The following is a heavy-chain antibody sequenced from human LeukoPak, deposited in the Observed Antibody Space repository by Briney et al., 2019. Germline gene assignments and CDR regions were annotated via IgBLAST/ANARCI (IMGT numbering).Heavy chain of an antibody. V-gene: IGHV3-11*04. Sequence: PGGSLRLSCAASGFPFSDYYMSWIRQAPGKGLEWVSYISSGGSTIYYADSVKGRFTISRDNAKNSLYLQMNSLRAEDAAVYYCAREGGNSEYYFDYWGQGTLVTVSS. J-gene: IGHJ4*02. CDR2: ISSGGSTI. CDR1: GFPFSDYY. D-gene: IGHD4-23*01. CDR3: AREGGNSEYYFDY.